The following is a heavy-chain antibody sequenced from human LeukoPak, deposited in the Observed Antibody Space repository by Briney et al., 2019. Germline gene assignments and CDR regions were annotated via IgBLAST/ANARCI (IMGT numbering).Heavy chain of an antibody. J-gene: IGHJ4*02. CDR3: AKADFNGIAGTTSHFDY. Sequence: GGSLRLSCAASGFTFSSYAMSWVRQAPGEGLGWVSAISDSGGSTYYADSVKGRFTISRDNSKNTLYLQMNSLRAEDTAVYYCAKADFNGIAGTTSHFDYWGQGTLVTVSS. CDR2: ISDSGGST. D-gene: IGHD1-20*01. CDR1: GFTFSSYA. V-gene: IGHV3-23*01.